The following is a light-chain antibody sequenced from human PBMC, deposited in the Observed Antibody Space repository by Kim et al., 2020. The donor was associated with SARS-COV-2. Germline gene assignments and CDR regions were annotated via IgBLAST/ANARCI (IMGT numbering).Light chain of an antibody. V-gene: IGKV3-15*01. CDR3: QQYNNWPPLYT. CDR2: AAS. J-gene: IGKJ2*01. CDR1: ESISHN. Sequence: SPGETATLSCRASESISHNLAWYQQKPGRAPRLLIYAASTRATGLPARFRGSGSGTEFTLTISSLQSEDSAVYYCQQYNNWPPLYTFGQGTKLEIK.